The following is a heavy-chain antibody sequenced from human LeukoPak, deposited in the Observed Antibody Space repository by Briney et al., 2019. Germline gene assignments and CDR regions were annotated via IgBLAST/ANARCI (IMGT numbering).Heavy chain of an antibody. D-gene: IGHD3-10*01. J-gene: IGHJ5*02. CDR3: AKDGDDP. CDR2: ISGNSGSI. V-gene: IGHV3-9*01. Sequence: GRSLRLSCAASGFTFDDYAMHWVRQAPGKGLEWVSGISGNSGSIGYADSVKGRFTISRDNAKNSLYLQINSLRAEDTALYYCAKDGDDPWGQGTLVTVSS. CDR1: GFTFDDYA.